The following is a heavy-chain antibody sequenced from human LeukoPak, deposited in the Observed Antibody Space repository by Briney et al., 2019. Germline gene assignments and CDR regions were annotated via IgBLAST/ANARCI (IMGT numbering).Heavy chain of an antibody. CDR2: IKQDGSEK. Sequence: GGSLRLSCAASGFTFSGYWMHWVRQAPGKGLEWVANIKQDGSEKYYVDSVKGRFTISRDNAKNSLYLQMNSLRAEDTAVYYCARSMDVWGQGTTVTVSS. CDR3: ARSMDV. V-gene: IGHV3-7*01. CDR1: GFTFSGYW. J-gene: IGHJ6*02.